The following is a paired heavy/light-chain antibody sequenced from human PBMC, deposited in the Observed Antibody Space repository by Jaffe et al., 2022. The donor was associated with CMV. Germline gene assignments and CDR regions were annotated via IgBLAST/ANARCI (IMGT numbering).Heavy chain of an antibody. J-gene: IGHJ3*02. CDR2: ISSSGSTI. CDR3: ARGQDYYDSSGSGAFDI. V-gene: IGHV3-48*03. D-gene: IGHD3-22*01. Sequence: EVQLVESGGGLVQPGGSLRLSCAASGFTFSSYEMNWVRQAPGKGLEWVSYISSSGSTIYYADSVKGRFTISRDNAKNSLYLQMNSLRAEDTAVYYCARGQDYYDSSGSGAFDIWGQGTMVTVSS. CDR1: GFTFSSYE.
Light chain of an antibody. CDR1: QSIGSS. CDR2: YAS. J-gene: IGKJ1*01. V-gene: IGKV6-21*02. Sequence: EIVLTQSPDFQSVTPKEKVTITCRASQSIGSSLHWYQQKPDQSPKLLIKYASQSISGVPSRFSGSGSGTDFTLTINSLEAEDAATYYCHQSSSLPWTFGQGTKVEIK. CDR3: HQSSSLPWT.